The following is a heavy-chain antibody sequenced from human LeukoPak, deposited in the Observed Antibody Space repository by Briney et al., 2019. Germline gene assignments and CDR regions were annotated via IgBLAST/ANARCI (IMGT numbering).Heavy chain of an antibody. CDR2: INPNSGAT. V-gene: IGHV1-2*02. Sequence: ASVKVSFKASGYTFTSYYIHWVRQAPGQGLEWMGWINPNSGATVYSQNFQGRVTMTRDTSISTAYMDLSTLRSDYTALYYCTREDYWGQGTQVTVSS. J-gene: IGHJ4*02. CDR3: TREDY. CDR1: GYTFTSYY.